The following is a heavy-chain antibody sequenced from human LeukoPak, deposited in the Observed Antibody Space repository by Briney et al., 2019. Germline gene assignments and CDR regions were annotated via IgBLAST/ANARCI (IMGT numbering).Heavy chain of an antibody. Sequence: GGSLRLSCAASGFTVSSNYMSWGRQAPGKGLVWVSCIYSGGNTYYTDSVKGRFTIARDNSKNTLYLQMNSLSAEDTDVSYCARRVTTGSYFDLWGRGTLVTVSS. D-gene: IGHD4-17*01. CDR2: IYSGGNT. V-gene: IGHV3-66*01. J-gene: IGHJ2*01. CDR3: ARRVTTGSYFDL. CDR1: GFTVSSNY.